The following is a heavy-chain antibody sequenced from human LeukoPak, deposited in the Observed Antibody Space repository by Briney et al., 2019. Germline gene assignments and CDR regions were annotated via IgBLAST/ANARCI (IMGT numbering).Heavy chain of an antibody. V-gene: IGHV4-34*01. J-gene: IGHJ4*02. CDR1: GGSFSGYY. D-gene: IGHD6-13*01. Sequence: SETLSLTCAVYGGSFSGYYWSWIRQPPGKGLEWIGEINHSGSTNYNPSLKSRVTISVDTSKNQFSLKLSSVTAADTAVYYCVRGRVAAAGTPGYWGQGTLVTVSS. CDR3: VRGRVAAAGTPGY. CDR2: INHSGST.